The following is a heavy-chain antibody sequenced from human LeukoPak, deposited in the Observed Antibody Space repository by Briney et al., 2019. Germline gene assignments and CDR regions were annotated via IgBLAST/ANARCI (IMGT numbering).Heavy chain of an antibody. CDR2: IHYSGST. D-gene: IGHD3-22*01. Sequence: PSETLSLTCTVSGGSISGYYWSWIRRPPGKGLEWIGYIHYSGSTNYNPSLKSRVTISVDTSVNHFSLKLSSVTAADTAVYYCARTPLDSSGYYSDYWGQGTLVSVSS. V-gene: IGHV4-59*08. CDR1: GGSISGYY. J-gene: IGHJ4*02. CDR3: ARTPLDSSGYYSDY.